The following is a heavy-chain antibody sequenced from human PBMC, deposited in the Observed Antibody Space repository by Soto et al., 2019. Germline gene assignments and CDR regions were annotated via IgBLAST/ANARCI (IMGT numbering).Heavy chain of an antibody. Sequence: GESXRLSCSAAVFTFRSYCMIWVRQAPGKGLEWVATIRQDGNENYYVDSVKGRSTISRDNTKNSLFLQMNNLRAEDTAVYNPATASLPTMIHLDSWGPGTLVTVSS. J-gene: IGHJ4*02. CDR2: IRQDGNEN. CDR1: VFTFRSYC. D-gene: IGHD3-22*01. CDR3: ATASLPTMIHLDS. V-gene: IGHV3-7*01.